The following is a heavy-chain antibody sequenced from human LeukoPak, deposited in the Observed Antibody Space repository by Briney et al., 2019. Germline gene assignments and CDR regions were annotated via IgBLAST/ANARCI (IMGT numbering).Heavy chain of an antibody. Sequence: PGGSLRLSCAASGFTFSSYGMHWVRQAPGKGLEWVAVIWYDGSNKYYADSVKGRFTISRDNSKNTLYLRMNSLRAEDSAVYYCAKKSVRGGATVSPSDYWGQGTLVTVSS. CDR1: GFTFSSYG. CDR2: IWYDGSNK. CDR3: AKKSVRGGATVSPSDY. J-gene: IGHJ4*02. V-gene: IGHV3-30*02. D-gene: IGHD1-26*01.